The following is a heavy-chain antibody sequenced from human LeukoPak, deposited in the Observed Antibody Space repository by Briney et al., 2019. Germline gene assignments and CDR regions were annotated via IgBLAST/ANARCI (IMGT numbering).Heavy chain of an antibody. CDR2: IKSKTEDGTT. CDR1: GFTFSNAW. J-gene: IGHJ4*02. CDR3: IIQWGAVVY. D-gene: IGHD1-26*01. V-gene: IGHV3-15*01. Sequence: GGTLRLSCAASGFTFSNAWMSWVPQAPGKGLKGGVHIKSKTEDGTTDYGAPVIGRFNSSIDDSKKTLNLQINSLKTEDTSAYYCIIQWGAVVYGGEGSLVTVFS.